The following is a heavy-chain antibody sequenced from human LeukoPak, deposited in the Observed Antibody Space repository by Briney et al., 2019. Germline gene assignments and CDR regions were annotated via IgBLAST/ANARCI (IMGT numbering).Heavy chain of an antibody. Sequence: SETLSLTCAIYSESFSGYFWSWIRQPPGKGLEWIGEINYSGSTNYNPSLKSRVTISVDTSKNQFSLKLSSVTAADTAVYYCARVGYSSSGNYYNDRGAFDYWGQGTLVTVSS. CDR2: INYSGST. V-gene: IGHV4-34*01. CDR3: ARVGYSSSGNYYNDRGAFDY. CDR1: SESFSGYF. D-gene: IGHD3-10*01. J-gene: IGHJ4*02.